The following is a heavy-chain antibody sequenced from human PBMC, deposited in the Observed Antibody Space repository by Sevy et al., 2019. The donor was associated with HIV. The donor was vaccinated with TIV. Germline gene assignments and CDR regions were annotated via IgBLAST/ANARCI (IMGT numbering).Heavy chain of an antibody. CDR2: IKSKTDGGTT. CDR1: GFTFSEAW. V-gene: IGHV3-15*01. CDR3: TAIDFGVVIRYFDF. Sequence: GGSLRLSCAASGFTFSEAWMTWVRQAPGKGLEWVGRIKSKTDGGTTDYAAPVKGRFTISRDDSKNTLYLQMNSLKTEDTAVYYCTAIDFGVVIRYFDFWGQGALVTVSS. J-gene: IGHJ4*02. D-gene: IGHD3-3*01.